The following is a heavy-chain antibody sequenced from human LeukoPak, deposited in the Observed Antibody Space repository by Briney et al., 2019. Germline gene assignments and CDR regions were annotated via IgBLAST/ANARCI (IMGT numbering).Heavy chain of an antibody. D-gene: IGHD3-22*01. Sequence: PSETLSLTCSVSGGSIRSHYWSWIRQPPGKGLEWIGSFDNSGSKNYNPSLKSRVTISLDTSKNQFSLKLTSVSAADTAVYYCARAYYESSAYRHAVYFDYWGQGTLVTVSS. CDR2: FDNSGSK. CDR1: GGSIRSHY. J-gene: IGHJ4*02. CDR3: ARAYYESSAYRHAVYFDY. V-gene: IGHV4-59*11.